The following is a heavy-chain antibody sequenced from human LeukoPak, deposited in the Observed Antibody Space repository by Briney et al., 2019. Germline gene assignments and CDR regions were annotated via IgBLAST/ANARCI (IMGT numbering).Heavy chain of an antibody. J-gene: IGHJ4*02. CDR1: GFTFNNYQ. Sequence: GGSLRLSCAASGFTFNNYQMNWVRQAPGKGLECISYISSSGRTIYYADSLKGRFTVSRDNAKNSLYLRMNNLRAEDTAVYYCAGGEYYFDYWGQGTLVTVSS. CDR2: ISSSGRTI. V-gene: IGHV3-48*03. CDR3: AGGEYYFDY.